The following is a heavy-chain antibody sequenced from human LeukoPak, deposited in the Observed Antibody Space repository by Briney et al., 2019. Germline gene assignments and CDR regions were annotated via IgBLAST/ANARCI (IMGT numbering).Heavy chain of an antibody. D-gene: IGHD4-17*01. CDR3: AKDLGLYRDYGDLFDY. J-gene: IGHJ4*02. V-gene: IGHV3-23*01. CDR2: ISGSGGST. CDR1: GFTFSSYA. Sequence: PGGSLRLSCAASGFTFSSYAMSWVRQAPGKGLEWVSAISGSGGSTYYADSVKGRFTISRDNSKNTLYLQMNSLRAEDTAVYYCAKDLGLYRDYGDLFDYWGQGTLVTVSS.